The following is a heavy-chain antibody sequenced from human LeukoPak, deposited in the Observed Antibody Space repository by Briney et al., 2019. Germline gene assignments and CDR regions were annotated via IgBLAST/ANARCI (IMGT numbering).Heavy chain of an antibody. CDR1: GYTFTSYG. CDR2: ISAYNGNT. D-gene: IGHD1-7*01. J-gene: IGHJ4*02. CDR3: ATIRANWNYLY. V-gene: IGHV1-18*01. Sequence: ASVKVSCKASGYTFTSYGISWVRQPPAQGLEWMGWISAYNGNTNYAQKLQGRVTMTTDTSTSTAYMELRSLRSDDTAVYYCATIRANWNYLYWGQGTLVTVSS.